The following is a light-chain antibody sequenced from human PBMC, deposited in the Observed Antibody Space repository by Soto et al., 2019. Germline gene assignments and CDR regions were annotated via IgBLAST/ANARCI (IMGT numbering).Light chain of an antibody. CDR3: LQDYNYPLT. Sequence: AIQMTQSPSSLSASVGDRVTITCRASQGIGTDLGWYQQKPGKAPNLLIYAAFTLQNGVPSRFSGSGSGTDFTLTINSLQPEDFATYYCLQDYNYPLTFGQGTKVEIK. V-gene: IGKV1-6*01. CDR1: QGIGTD. CDR2: AAF. J-gene: IGKJ1*01.